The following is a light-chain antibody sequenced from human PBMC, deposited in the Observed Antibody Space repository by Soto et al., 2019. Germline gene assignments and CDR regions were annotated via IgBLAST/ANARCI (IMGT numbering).Light chain of an antibody. CDR1: QSVSSY. CDR3: QQRSNWPPWT. Sequence: EIVLTQSPATLSLSPGERATLSCRASQSVSSYLAWYQQKPGQAPRLLIYDASNRATGIPARFSGSGSGTDFTLTFSSLEPEDFAFYYCQQRSNWPPWTFGQGTKV. V-gene: IGKV3-11*01. CDR2: DAS. J-gene: IGKJ1*01.